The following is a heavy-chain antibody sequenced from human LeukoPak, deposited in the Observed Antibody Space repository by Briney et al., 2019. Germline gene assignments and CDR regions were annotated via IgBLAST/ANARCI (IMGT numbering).Heavy chain of an antibody. D-gene: IGHD1-1*01. J-gene: IGHJ4*02. CDR1: GFTFSRHA. Sequence: PGGSLRLSCAASGFTFSRHAMNWVRQAPGKGLEWVALISYDGRNKYEDSVKGRFTISRDNAKNSLYLQMNSLRAEDTAVYYCARFLTTGTTSPGYWGQGTLVTVSS. CDR2: ISYDGRNK. CDR3: ARFLTTGTTSPGY. V-gene: IGHV3-30*04.